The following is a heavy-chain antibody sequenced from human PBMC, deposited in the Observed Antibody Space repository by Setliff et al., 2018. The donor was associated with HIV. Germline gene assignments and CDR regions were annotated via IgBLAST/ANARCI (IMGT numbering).Heavy chain of an antibody. Sequence: SETLSLTCTVSGGSVSSYYWGWIRQPPGKGLEWIGSVYHSGTTYYNPSLKSRVTISVDTSKNQFSLKLSSMTAADTAVYYCARTHYSFNLLEYYYYYMDVWGKGTTVTVSS. CDR3: ARTHYSFNLLEYYYYYMDV. D-gene: IGHD4-4*01. CDR1: GGSVSSYY. V-gene: IGHV4-59*02. CDR2: VYHSGTT. J-gene: IGHJ6*03.